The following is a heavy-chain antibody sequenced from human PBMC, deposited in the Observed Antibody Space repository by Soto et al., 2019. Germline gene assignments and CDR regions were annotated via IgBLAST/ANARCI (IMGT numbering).Heavy chain of an antibody. CDR3: VRDRGYPDSFDV. Sequence: GGSLRLSCVGSGFTFSSYVMSWVRQAPGKGLEWVSGISGGGSTKYYADSVKGRFTISRDNAKNTLYLQMHSLRAEDTALYFCVRDRGYPDSFDVWGRGTMVTVSS. CDR2: ISGGGSTK. J-gene: IGHJ3*01. CDR1: GFTFSSYV. V-gene: IGHV3-23*01. D-gene: IGHD1-1*01.